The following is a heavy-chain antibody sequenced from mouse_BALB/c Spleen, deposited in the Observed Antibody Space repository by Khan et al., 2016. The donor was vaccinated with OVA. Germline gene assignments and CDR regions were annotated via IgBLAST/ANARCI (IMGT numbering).Heavy chain of an antibody. Sequence: EVMLVESGGDLVKPGGSLKLSCTASGFTFSNYAMSWVRQTPEKRLEWVASISSGDNTYFPDSVMGRFTISRDNDKNILYLQMSILRSEDTAMYYCTRDYWFTYWGQGTLVTVSA. CDR1: GFTFSNYA. CDR2: ISSGDNT. CDR3: TRDYWFTY. V-gene: IGHV5-6-5*01. J-gene: IGHJ3*01.